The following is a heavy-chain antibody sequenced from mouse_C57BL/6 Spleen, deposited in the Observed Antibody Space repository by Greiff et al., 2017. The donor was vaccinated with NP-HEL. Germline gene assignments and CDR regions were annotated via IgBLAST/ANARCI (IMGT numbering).Heavy chain of an antibody. D-gene: IGHD6-1*01. J-gene: IGHJ4*01. CDR3: ARSTLYYAMDY. CDR1: GYTFTDYY. Sequence: EVQLQQSGPELVKPGASVKISCKASGYTFTDYYMNWVKQSHGKSLEWIGDINPNNGGTSYNQKFKGKATLTVDKSSSTAYMELRSLTSEDSAVYYCARSTLYYAMDYWGQGTSVTVSS. CDR2: INPNNGGT. V-gene: IGHV1-26*01.